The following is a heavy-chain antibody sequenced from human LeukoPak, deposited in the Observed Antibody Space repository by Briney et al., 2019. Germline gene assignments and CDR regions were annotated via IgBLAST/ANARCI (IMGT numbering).Heavy chain of an antibody. Sequence: SETLSLTCAVYGVSFSGYYWSWIRQPPGKGLEWIGEINHSGSTNYNPSLKSRVTISVDTSKNQFSLKLSSVTAADTAAYYCARGWGAVALDYWGQGTLVTVSS. D-gene: IGHD6-19*01. CDR3: ARGWGAVALDY. CDR1: GVSFSGYY. V-gene: IGHV4-34*01. CDR2: INHSGST. J-gene: IGHJ4*02.